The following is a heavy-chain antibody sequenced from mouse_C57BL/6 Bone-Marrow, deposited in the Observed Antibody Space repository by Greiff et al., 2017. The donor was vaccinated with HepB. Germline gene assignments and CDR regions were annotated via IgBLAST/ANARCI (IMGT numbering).Heavy chain of an antibody. CDR2: ISSGGSYT. J-gene: IGHJ3*01. Sequence: DVKLVESGGDLVKPGGSLKLSCAASGFTFSSYGMSWVRQTPDKRLEWVATISSGGSYTYYPDSVKGRFTISRDNAKNTLYLQMSSLKSEDTAMYYCARRNLYYDYEGVWFAYWGQGTLVTVSA. D-gene: IGHD2-4*01. CDR3: ARRNLYYDYEGVWFAY. V-gene: IGHV5-6*02. CDR1: GFTFSSYG.